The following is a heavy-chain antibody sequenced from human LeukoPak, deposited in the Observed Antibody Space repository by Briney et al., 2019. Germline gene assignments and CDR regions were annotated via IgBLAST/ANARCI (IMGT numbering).Heavy chain of an antibody. J-gene: IGHJ3*02. CDR2: ISSSSSYI. Sequence: GGSLRLSCAASGFTFSSYSMNWVRQAPGKGLEWVSSISSSSSYIYYADSVKGRFTISRDNAKNSLYLQMNSLRAEDTAVYYCAKGVRITMVRGAFDIWGQGTMVTVSS. CDR3: AKGVRITMVRGAFDI. V-gene: IGHV3-21*01. CDR1: GFTFSSYS. D-gene: IGHD3-10*01.